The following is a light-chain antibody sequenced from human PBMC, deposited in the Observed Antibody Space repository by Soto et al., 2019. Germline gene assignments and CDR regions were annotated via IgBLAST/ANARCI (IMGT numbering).Light chain of an antibody. CDR2: GAS. CDR3: QHYDTLPLT. V-gene: IGKV1-33*01. J-gene: IGKJ4*01. CDR1: QGISNN. Sequence: IQMTQSPSSLSAFVGDRVTITCQASQGISNNLNWYQHKQGKAPKLLIYGASNLETGVPSRFSGSGSGTDFTFAISSLQPEDIATYYCQHYDTLPLTFGGGTKVEI.